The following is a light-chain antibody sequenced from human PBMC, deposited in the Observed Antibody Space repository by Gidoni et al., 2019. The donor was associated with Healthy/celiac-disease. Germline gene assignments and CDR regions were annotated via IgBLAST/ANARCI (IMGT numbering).Light chain of an antibody. V-gene: IGKV1-33*01. CDR1: QDINNY. CDR3: QQYDNLPPLT. Sequence: DIKMTQSPSSLSASVGDRVTITCPASQDINNYLYWYQQKPEKAPKLLIYDASNLETGVPSRFSGSGSGTDFTFTISSMLPADIATYYCQQYDNLPPLTFGGGTKVEIK. J-gene: IGKJ4*01. CDR2: DAS.